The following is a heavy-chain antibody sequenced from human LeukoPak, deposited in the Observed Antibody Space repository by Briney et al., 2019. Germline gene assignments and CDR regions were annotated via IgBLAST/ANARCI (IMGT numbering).Heavy chain of an antibody. Sequence: SQTLSLTCTVSGGSIRSGSYYWTWIRQPAGKGLEWIGRIYTSGNTNYNLSLKSRVTISLDTSKNQFSLKLSSVTAADAAVYYCARVLASDNDFWSGSQFWFDPWGQGILVTVSS. CDR1: GGSIRSGSYY. CDR2: IYTSGNT. CDR3: ARVLASDNDFWSGSQFWFDP. V-gene: IGHV4-61*02. D-gene: IGHD3-3*01. J-gene: IGHJ5*02.